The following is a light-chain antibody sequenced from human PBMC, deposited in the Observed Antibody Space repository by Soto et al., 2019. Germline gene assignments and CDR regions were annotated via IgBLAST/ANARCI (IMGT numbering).Light chain of an antibody. V-gene: IGKV3-20*01. CDR3: QQYGSSPET. CDR1: QSVSSSY. J-gene: IGKJ1*01. CDR2: GAS. Sequence: EIVLTQSPGTLSLSPGERATLSCRASQSVSSSYLAWYQQKPGQAPMLLIYGASSMATGIPDRFSGSGSGTDFSLTISRLEPEDFAVYYCQQYGSSPETFGQGTKVDIK.